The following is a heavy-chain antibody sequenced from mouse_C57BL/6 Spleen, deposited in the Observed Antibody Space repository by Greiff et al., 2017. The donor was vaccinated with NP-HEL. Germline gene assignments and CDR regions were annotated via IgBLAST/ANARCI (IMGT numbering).Heavy chain of an antibody. CDR3: TTGGNTVAQPRDY. CDR1: GFNIKDYY. V-gene: IGHV14-1*01. CDR2: IDPEDGDT. J-gene: IGHJ2*01. D-gene: IGHD1-3*01. Sequence: VQLQQSGAELVRPGASVKLSCTASGFNIKDYYMHWVKQRPEQGLEWIGRIDPEDGDTEYAPKFQGKATMTADKSSNTAYLQLSSLTSEDTAVYYCTTGGNTVAQPRDYWGQGTTLTVSS.